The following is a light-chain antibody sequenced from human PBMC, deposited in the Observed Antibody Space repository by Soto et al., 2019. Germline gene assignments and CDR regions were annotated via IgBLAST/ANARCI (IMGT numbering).Light chain of an antibody. J-gene: IGKJ1*01. V-gene: IGKV2-28*01. Sequence: DIVMTQSPLSLPVNPGEPASISCRSSQSLLHSDGNTYLAWYLQKPGQSPQLLIFLTSYRASGVPDRLSGSGSGTDFTLKISGVEAADVGVYYCMQGLQTPWAFGPGTKVEIK. CDR3: MQGLQTPWA. CDR2: LTS. CDR1: QSLLHSDGNTY.